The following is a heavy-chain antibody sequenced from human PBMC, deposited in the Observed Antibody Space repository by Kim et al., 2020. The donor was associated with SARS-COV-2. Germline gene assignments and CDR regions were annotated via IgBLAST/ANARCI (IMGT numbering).Heavy chain of an antibody. Sequence: SETLYLTCTVSGGSISSYYWSWIRQPPGKGLEWIGYIYYSGSTNYNPSLKSRVTISVDTSKNQFSLKLSSVTAADTAVYYCARATWIHGMDVWGQGTTVTVSS. D-gene: IGHD5-18*01. CDR3: ARATWIHGMDV. V-gene: IGHV4-59*01. CDR1: GGSISSYY. CDR2: IYYSGST. J-gene: IGHJ6*02.